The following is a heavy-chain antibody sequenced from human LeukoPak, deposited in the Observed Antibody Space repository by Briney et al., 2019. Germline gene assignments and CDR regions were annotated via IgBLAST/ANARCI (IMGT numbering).Heavy chain of an antibody. V-gene: IGHV1-2*02. D-gene: IGHD3-10*01. Sequence: ASVKVSCKASGYTFTGYYMHWVRQAPGQGLEWMGWINPNSGGTNYAQKFQGRVTMTRDTSISTAYMELSRLRSDDTAVYYCARQSGWFGKDAAFDIWGQGTMVTVSS. CDR1: GYTFTGYY. J-gene: IGHJ3*02. CDR3: ARQSGWFGKDAAFDI. CDR2: INPNSGGT.